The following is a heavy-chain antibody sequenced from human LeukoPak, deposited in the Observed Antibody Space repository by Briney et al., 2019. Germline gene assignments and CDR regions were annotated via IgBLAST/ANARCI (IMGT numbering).Heavy chain of an antibody. CDR2: LYYGENS. D-gene: IGHD6-25*01. CDR3: ARQLPTAAADTRGYFDY. J-gene: IGHJ4*02. V-gene: IGHV4-34*01. CDR1: GGSFSGYF. Sequence: SETLSLTCAVDGGSFSGYFWSWIRQVPGKGLEWIGSLYYGENSHYNPSLKSRATLSVDTSNNQFSLKLTSVTAADAAVYFCARQLPTAAADTRGYFDYWGQGTVVTVSS.